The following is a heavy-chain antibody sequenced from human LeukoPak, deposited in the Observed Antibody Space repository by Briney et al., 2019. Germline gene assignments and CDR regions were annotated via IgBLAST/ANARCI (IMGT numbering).Heavy chain of an antibody. CDR1: GGSISSGDYY. Sequence: SETLSLTCTVSGGSISSGDYYWSWIRQPPGKGLEWIGYIYYSGSTYYNPSLKSRVTISVDTSKNQFSLKLSSVTAADTAVYYCARHPAYSGSYWLDYWGQGTLVTVSS. J-gene: IGHJ4*02. CDR2: IYYSGST. D-gene: IGHD1-26*01. V-gene: IGHV4-30-4*08. CDR3: ARHPAYSGSYWLDY.